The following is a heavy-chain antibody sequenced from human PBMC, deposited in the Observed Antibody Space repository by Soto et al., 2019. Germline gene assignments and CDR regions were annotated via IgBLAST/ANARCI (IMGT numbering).Heavy chain of an antibody. V-gene: IGHV4-31*03. CDR1: GDSISSGGHY. Sequence: QVQLQESGPGLVKPSQTLSLTCTVSGDSISSGGHYWSWIRQLPGKGLEWIGYIYYGGSTYYNPSLKSRVTVSVDTSRNQFSLRLSSVTAADTAVYYCARDPNAIFDTWGQGTLVTVSS. J-gene: IGHJ4*02. D-gene: IGHD3-3*01. CDR3: ARDPNAIFDT. CDR2: IYYGGST.